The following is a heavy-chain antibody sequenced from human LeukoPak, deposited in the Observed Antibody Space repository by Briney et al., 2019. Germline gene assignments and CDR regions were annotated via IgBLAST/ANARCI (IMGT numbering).Heavy chain of an antibody. Sequence: GGSLRLSCAASGFTFGGYAMHWVRQAPGKGLEWVSLISYDGNNKYYADSVKGRFTTARDNSQNTLYLQMNSLRAEDTAVYYCATSPGYQLLHFDYWGQGTLVTVSS. J-gene: IGHJ4*02. CDR3: ATSPGYQLLHFDY. V-gene: IGHV3-30-3*01. D-gene: IGHD2-2*01. CDR1: GFTFGGYA. CDR2: ISYDGNNK.